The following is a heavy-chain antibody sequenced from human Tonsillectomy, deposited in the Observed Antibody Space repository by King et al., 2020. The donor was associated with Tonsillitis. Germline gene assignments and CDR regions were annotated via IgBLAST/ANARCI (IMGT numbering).Heavy chain of an antibody. J-gene: IGHJ4*02. CDR1: GFTFDDYA. Sequence: VQLVESGGGVVQPGGSLRLSCAASGFTFDDYAMHWVRQAPGKGLEWVSLISGDGGSTYYADAVKGRFTISRDNSKNSLYLQMNSLRTEDTALYYCAKESGGDYVRNVDYWGQGTLVTVSS. CDR2: ISGDGGST. V-gene: IGHV3-43*02. D-gene: IGHD4-17*01. CDR3: AKESGGDYVRNVDY.